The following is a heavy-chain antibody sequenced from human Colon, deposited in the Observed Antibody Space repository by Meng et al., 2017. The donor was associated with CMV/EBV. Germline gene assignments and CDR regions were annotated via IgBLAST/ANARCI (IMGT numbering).Heavy chain of an antibody. J-gene: IGHJ4*02. CDR3: TRGNSHAHDY. CDR1: GFTFSSYW. V-gene: IGHV3-74*01. CDR2: VNSDGTST. D-gene: IGHD1-7*01. Sequence: GESLKISCATPGFTFSSYWMHWVRQAPGKGLVWVSRVNSDGTSTSYADSVKGRFTISRDNAENTLYLQMNSLGAEDTAVYYCTRGNSHAHDYWGQGTLVTVSS.